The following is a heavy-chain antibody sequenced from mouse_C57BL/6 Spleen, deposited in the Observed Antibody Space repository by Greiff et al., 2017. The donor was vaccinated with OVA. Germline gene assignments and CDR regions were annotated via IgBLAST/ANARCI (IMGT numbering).Heavy chain of an antibody. Sequence: QVQLQQSGPELVKPGASVKLSCKASGYAFSSSWMNWVKQRPGKGLEWIGRIYPGDGDTNYNGKFKGKATLTADKSSSTAYMQLSSLTSEDSAVYVCARSRTAQATGFAYWGQGTLVTVSA. V-gene: IGHV1-82*01. CDR2: IYPGDGDT. CDR1: GYAFSSSW. CDR3: ARSRTAQATGFAY. J-gene: IGHJ3*01. D-gene: IGHD3-2*02.